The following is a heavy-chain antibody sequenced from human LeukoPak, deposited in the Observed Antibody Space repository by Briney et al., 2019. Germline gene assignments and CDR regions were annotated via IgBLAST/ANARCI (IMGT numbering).Heavy chain of an antibody. CDR1: GGTISYYY. V-gene: IGHV4-59*01. CDR3: ARKGGHFDY. J-gene: IGHJ4*02. CDR2: IYYNGST. D-gene: IGHD2-15*01. Sequence: SETLSLTCTVSGGTISYYYWSWIRQSPGKGLEWIGYIYYNGSTNYNPSLKSRVTISVDMSKNQYSLKVTAVTAADTAIYYCARKGGHFDYWGQGTLVTVSS.